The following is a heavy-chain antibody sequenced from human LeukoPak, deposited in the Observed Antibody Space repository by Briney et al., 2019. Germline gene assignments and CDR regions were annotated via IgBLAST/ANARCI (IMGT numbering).Heavy chain of an antibody. CDR3: GRDANTLLGKFYYMDV. Sequence: GGSLRLSCAASGFTFSSYAMSWVRQAPGKGLEWVSAISGSGGSTYYADSVKGRFTISRDNSKNTLYLQINSLRPEDTAVYYCGRDANTLLGKFYYMDVWGKGTTVTVSS. CDR2: ISGSGGST. V-gene: IGHV3-23*01. CDR1: GFTFSSYA. D-gene: IGHD3-16*01. J-gene: IGHJ6*03.